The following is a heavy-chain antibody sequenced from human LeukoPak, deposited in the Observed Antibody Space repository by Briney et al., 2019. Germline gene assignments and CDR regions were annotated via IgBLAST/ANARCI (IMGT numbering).Heavy chain of an antibody. V-gene: IGHV3-30*02. CDR2: VRNDGFDT. CDR3: ARDRGKDYFGD. CDR1: GFTVSSNY. D-gene: IGHD4-23*01. Sequence: SGGSLRLSCATSGFTVSSNYMSWVRQAADKGLEWVAFVRNDGFDTYHSNSVKGRFSISRDDSKNTVYLQMNSLRAEDTALYYCARDRGKDYFGDWGQGTQVTVSS. J-gene: IGHJ4*02.